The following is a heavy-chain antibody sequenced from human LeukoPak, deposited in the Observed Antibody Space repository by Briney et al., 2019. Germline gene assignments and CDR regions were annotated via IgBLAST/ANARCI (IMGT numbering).Heavy chain of an antibody. D-gene: IGHD5-12*01. CDR3: AKIYSGYDPGENWFDP. CDR1: GFTFSSYG. CDR2: IRYDGSNK. J-gene: IGHJ5*02. Sequence: PGGSLRLSCAASGFTFSSYGMHWVRQAPGKGLEWVAFIRYDGSNKYYADSVKGRFTISRDNSKNTLYLQMNSLRAGDTAVYYCAKIYSGYDPGENWFDPWGQGTLVTVSS. V-gene: IGHV3-30*02.